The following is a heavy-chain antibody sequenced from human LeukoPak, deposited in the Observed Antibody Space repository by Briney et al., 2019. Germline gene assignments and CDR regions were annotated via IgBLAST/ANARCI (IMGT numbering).Heavy chain of an antibody. V-gene: IGHV1-46*01. CDR1: GYTFTSYY. Sequence: ASVKVSCKASGYTFTSYYMHWVRQAPGQGLEWMGIINPSGGSTSYAQKFQGRVTMTRDTSTSTVYMELSSLRSEDTAVCYCARNSLVDHIDPWGQGTLVTVSS. J-gene: IGHJ5*02. D-gene: IGHD2-8*02. CDR3: ARNSLVDHIDP. CDR2: INPSGGST.